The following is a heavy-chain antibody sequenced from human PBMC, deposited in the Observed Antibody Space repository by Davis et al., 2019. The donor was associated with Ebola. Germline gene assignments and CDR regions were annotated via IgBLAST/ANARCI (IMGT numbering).Heavy chain of an antibody. CDR2: ISSSSSYI. CDR3: TLLQEHL. Sequence: PGGSLRLSCAASGFTFSCYAMSWVRQAPGKGLEWVSSISSSSSYIYYADSVKGRFTISRDNAKNSLCLQMNSLHQGPIGLPPGTLLQEHLWG. D-gene: IGHD1-26*01. V-gene: IGHV3-21*01. CDR1: GFTFSCYA. J-gene: IGHJ6*01.